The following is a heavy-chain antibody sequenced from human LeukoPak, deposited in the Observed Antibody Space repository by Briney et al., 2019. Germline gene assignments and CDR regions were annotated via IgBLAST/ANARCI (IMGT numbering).Heavy chain of an antibody. J-gene: IGHJ6*03. Sequence: SQTLSLTCSVSGGSISSGSYYWTWVRQPAGRGLEWIGRIYTSGSTNYNPSLKSRVTISIDTSKNHFSLKLTSVTAADTAVYYCASGAARPDVYYYYMDVWGKGTTVTVSS. V-gene: IGHV4-61*02. CDR1: GGSISSGSYY. D-gene: IGHD6-6*01. CDR3: ASGAARPDVYYYYMDV. CDR2: IYTSGST.